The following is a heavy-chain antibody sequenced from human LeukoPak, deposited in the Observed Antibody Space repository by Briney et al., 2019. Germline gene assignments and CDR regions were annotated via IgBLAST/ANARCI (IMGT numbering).Heavy chain of an antibody. Sequence: PGGSLRLSCAVSGFTFRSHAMSWVRQAPGKGLEWVSGISISGDMTYYADSVEGRFTISRDNSKDTVHVQMNNVRVEGMAVYFCANEEVPNDYWGQGTLVTVSS. CDR1: GFTFRSHA. CDR3: ANEEVPNDY. V-gene: IGHV3-23*01. CDR2: ISISGDMT. D-gene: IGHD4/OR15-4a*01. J-gene: IGHJ4*02.